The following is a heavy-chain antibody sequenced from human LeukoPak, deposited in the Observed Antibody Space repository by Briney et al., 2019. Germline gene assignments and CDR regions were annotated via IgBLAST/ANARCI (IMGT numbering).Heavy chain of an antibody. CDR2: ISSSSITI. J-gene: IGHJ3*02. CDR1: GFTFSTYS. V-gene: IGHV3-48*02. D-gene: IGHD4-11*01. Sequence: PGGSLRLSCAASGFTFSTYSMNWVRQAPGKGLEWVSFISSSSITIYYADSVRGRFTISRDNAKNSLYLQMNSLRDEDTAVYYCAREQFAFDIWGQGTMVTVSS. CDR3: AREQFAFDI.